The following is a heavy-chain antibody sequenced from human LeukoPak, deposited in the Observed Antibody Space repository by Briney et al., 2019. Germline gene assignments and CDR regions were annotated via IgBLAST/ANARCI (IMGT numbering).Heavy chain of an antibody. CDR1: GFSFSNYW. Sequence: GGSLRLSCAGSGFSFSNYWMTWVRQAPGKGLEWVANIKQDGSDKYYVDSVKGRFTISRDNAKNSLYLQMDSLRAEDTAVYYCATVPAGHYFDYWGQGTLVIVSS. CDR2: IKQDGSDK. D-gene: IGHD2-2*01. V-gene: IGHV3-7*01. CDR3: ATVPAGHYFDY. J-gene: IGHJ4*02.